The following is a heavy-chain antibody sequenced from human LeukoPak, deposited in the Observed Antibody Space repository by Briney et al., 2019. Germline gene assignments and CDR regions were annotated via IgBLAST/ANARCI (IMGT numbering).Heavy chain of an antibody. CDR2: MNPNSGNT. V-gene: IGHV1-8*01. Sequence: GASVKVSCKASGYTFTSYGINWVRQATGQGLEWMGWMNPNSGNTGYAQKFQGRVTMTRNTSISTAYMELSSLRSEDTAVYYCAKHHYYDSSGQDYAFDIWGQGTMVTVSS. CDR1: GYTFTSYG. D-gene: IGHD3-22*01. CDR3: AKHHYYDSSGQDYAFDI. J-gene: IGHJ3*02.